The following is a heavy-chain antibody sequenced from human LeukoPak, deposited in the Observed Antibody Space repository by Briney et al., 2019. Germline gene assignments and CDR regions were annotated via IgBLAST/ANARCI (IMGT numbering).Heavy chain of an antibody. J-gene: IGHJ4*02. D-gene: IGHD3-22*01. Sequence: PSETLSLTCTVSGGSISSYYWSWIRQPPGKGLEWIRYIYYSGSTNYNPSLKSRVTISVYTSKNQFSLKLSSVTAADTAVYYCARASDSSGYYLIDYWGQGTLATVSS. CDR1: GGSISSYY. V-gene: IGHV4-59*01. CDR2: IYYSGST. CDR3: ARASDSSGYYLIDY.